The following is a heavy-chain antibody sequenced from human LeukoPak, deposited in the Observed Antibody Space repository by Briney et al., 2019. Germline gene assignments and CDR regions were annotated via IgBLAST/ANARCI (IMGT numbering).Heavy chain of an antibody. J-gene: IGHJ4*02. CDR3: ARFSPGNYGDYQFDY. D-gene: IGHD4-17*01. CDR1: GFPFSDYG. V-gene: IGHV3-30*03. CDR2: ISHDGNNK. Sequence: GGSLRLSCAASGFPFSDYGMYWVRQAPGKGLEWLAVISHDGNNKYYADSVKGRFTISRDNAKNSLCLQMNSLRAEDTAVYYCARFSPGNYGDYQFDYWGQGTLVTVSS.